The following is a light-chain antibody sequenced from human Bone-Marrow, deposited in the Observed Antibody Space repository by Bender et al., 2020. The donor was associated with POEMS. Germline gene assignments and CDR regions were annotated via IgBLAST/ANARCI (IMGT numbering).Light chain of an antibody. CDR2: EVS. CDR1: TSDIGGYNF. J-gene: IGLJ1*01. CDR3: CSYAGSGIYV. Sequence: QSALTQPASVSGSPGQSITISCTGTTSDIGGYNFVSWYQQHPGKAPTLMIYEVSHRPSGVSDRFSGSKSGNTASLTISGLQAEDEADYYCCSYAGSGIYVFGTGTKVTVL. V-gene: IGLV2-14*01.